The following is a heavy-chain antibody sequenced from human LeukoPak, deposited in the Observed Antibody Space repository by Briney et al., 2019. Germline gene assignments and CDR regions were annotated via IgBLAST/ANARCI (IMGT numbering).Heavy chain of an antibody. D-gene: IGHD2-2*01. J-gene: IGHJ6*02. V-gene: IGHV3-48*01. CDR3: ARVSSYYDMDV. Sequence: GGSLRLSCAASGFTFSSYSMNWVRRAPGKGLEWVSYISSSSSAIYYADSVKGRFTISRDNAKNSLYLQMNSLRAEDTAVYNCARVSSYYDMDVWGQGTTVTVSS. CDR2: ISSSSSAI. CDR1: GFTFSSYS.